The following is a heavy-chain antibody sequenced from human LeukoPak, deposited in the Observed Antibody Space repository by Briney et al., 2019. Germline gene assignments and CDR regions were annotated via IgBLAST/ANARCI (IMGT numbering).Heavy chain of an antibody. Sequence: GGSLRLSCAASGFTFINYWMSRVRQAPGKGLEWVANMKQDGSVKYYVDSMKGRFTISRDNAKNSLYLQMSGLRAEDTAVYFCARIGYGSSSFDYWGQGVLVTVYS. V-gene: IGHV3-7*03. CDR2: MKQDGSVK. J-gene: IGHJ4*02. D-gene: IGHD6-6*01. CDR3: ARIGYGSSSFDY. CDR1: GFTFINYW.